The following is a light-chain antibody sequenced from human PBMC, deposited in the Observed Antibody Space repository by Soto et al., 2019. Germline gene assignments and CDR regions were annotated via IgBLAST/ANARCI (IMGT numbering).Light chain of an antibody. V-gene: IGLV1-40*01. CDR3: KSYDRSLSGMV. CDR1: SSNIGAGYE. Sequence: QSVLTQPPSVSGAPGQTVTISCTGSSSNIGAGYEVHWYQQLPGTAPRLLIYGDSYRPAGVPDRFSRSKSGTSVSLAITGVQAEDEADVLCKSYDRSLSGMVFGGGTKVTLL. CDR2: GDS. J-gene: IGLJ3*02.